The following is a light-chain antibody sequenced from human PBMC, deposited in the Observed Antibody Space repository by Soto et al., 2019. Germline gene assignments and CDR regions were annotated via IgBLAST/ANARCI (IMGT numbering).Light chain of an antibody. Sequence: ETVMTQSPATLSVSPGERATLSCRASQGVSSNLAWYQQKPGQAPRLLIYSASTRATGIPARFSGSGSGTGFTLTISSLQSEDFAVYYCQQYNNWPPITFGQGTELEIK. J-gene: IGKJ2*01. CDR2: SAS. V-gene: IGKV3-15*01. CDR3: QQYNNWPPIT. CDR1: QGVSSN.